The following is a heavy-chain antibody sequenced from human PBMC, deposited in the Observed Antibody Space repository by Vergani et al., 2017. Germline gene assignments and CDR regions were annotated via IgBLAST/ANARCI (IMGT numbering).Heavy chain of an antibody. V-gene: IGHV3-30-3*01. CDR1: GFTFSSYA. J-gene: IGHJ4*02. CDR3: AKERDAREDRLPDY. CDR2: ISYDGSNK. D-gene: IGHD5/OR15-5a*01. Sequence: QVQLVESGGGVVQPGRSLRLSCAASGFTFSSYAMHWVRQAPGKGLEWVAVISYDGSNKYYADSVKGRFTISRDNSKNTVYVQMSSLRSEDTAVYYCAKERDAREDRLPDYWGQGTLVTVSS.